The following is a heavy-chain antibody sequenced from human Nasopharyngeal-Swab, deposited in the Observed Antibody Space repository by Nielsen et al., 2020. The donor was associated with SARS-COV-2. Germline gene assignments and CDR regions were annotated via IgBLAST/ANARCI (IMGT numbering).Heavy chain of an antibody. J-gene: IGHJ4*02. D-gene: IGHD5-18*01. Sequence: WIRQPPGKGLEWVAVIWYDGSNKYYADSVKGRFTISRDNSKNTLYLQMNSLRAEDTAVYYCARVPGDTAMASDYWGQGTLGTVSS. V-gene: IGHV3-33*01. CDR2: IWYDGSNK. CDR3: ARVPGDTAMASDY.